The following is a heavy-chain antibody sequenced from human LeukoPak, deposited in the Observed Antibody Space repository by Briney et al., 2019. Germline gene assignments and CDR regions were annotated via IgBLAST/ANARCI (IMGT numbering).Heavy chain of an antibody. CDR3: AREEEKRITIFGVVIAATDAFDI. CDR1: GFTFSSYW. V-gene: IGHV3-7*01. J-gene: IGHJ3*02. D-gene: IGHD3-3*01. CDR2: INQDGSEK. Sequence: GGSLRLSCAASGFTFSSYWMSWVRQAPGKGLEWVANINQDGSEKYYVDSVKGRFTISRDNAKNSLYLQMNSLRAEDTAVYYCAREEEKRITIFGVVIAATDAFDIWGQGTMVTVSS.